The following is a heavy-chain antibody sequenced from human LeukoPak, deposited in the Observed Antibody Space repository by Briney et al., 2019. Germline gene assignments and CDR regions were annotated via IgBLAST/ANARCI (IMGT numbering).Heavy chain of an antibody. V-gene: IGHV4-39*01. Sequence: SETLSLTCTVSGGSISSTRYYWGWIRQPPGKGLEWIGSIYYSGYTYYNPSLKSRVTISVDTSKNQFSLKLTSVTAADTAVYYCTKTSYGDYVWFDPWGQGTLVTVSS. CDR3: TKTSYGDYVWFDP. CDR2: IYYSGYT. D-gene: IGHD4-17*01. J-gene: IGHJ5*02. CDR1: GGSISSTRYY.